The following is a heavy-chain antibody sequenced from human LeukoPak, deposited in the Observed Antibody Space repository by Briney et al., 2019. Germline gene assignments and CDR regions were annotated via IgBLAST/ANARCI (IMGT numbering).Heavy chain of an antibody. J-gene: IGHJ1*01. D-gene: IGHD4-11*01. CDR3: ARAVITVTAEYFQH. CDR1: GYTFTGYY. Sequence: ASVKVSCKASGYTFTGYYMHWVRQAPGQGLEWMGWINPNSGGTNYAQKFQGRVTMTRDTSISTAYMELSRLRSDDTAVYYCARAVITVTAEYFQHWGQGTLVTVSP. CDR2: INPNSGGT. V-gene: IGHV1-2*02.